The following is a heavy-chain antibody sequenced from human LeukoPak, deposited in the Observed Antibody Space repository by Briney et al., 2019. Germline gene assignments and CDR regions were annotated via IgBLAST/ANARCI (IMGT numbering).Heavy chain of an antibody. CDR3: ARLPYPYDSSGSPPLDY. D-gene: IGHD3-22*01. V-gene: IGHV4-39*01. CDR2: IYYSGST. Sequence: SETLSLTCTVSGGSISSSNYYWGWIRQPPGKGLEWIGSIYYSGSTYCNPSLKGRVTISVDTSKNQFSLKLSSVTAADTAVYYCARLPYPYDSSGSPPLDYWGQGTLVTVSS. J-gene: IGHJ4*02. CDR1: GGSISSSNYY.